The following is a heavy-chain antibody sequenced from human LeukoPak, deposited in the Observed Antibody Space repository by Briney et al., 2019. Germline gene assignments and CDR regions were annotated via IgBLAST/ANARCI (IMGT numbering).Heavy chain of an antibody. CDR3: ATISGAAGTEDTDFDY. D-gene: IGHD6-13*01. CDR2: IIPIFGTA. Sequence: GASVKVSCKASGGTFSSYAISWVRQAPGQGLEWMGGIIPIFGTANYAQKFQGRATITTDESTSTAYMELSSLRSEDTAVYYCATISGAAGTEDTDFDYWGQGTLVTVSS. V-gene: IGHV1-69*05. CDR1: GGTFSSYA. J-gene: IGHJ4*02.